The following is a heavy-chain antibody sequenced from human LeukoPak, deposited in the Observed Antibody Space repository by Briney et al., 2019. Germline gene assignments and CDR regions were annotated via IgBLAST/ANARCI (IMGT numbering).Heavy chain of an antibody. CDR1: GFTVSSNY. CDR2: IYSGGST. V-gene: IGHV3-53*01. D-gene: IGHD1-26*01. CDR3: ASNIVGAPEFDY. J-gene: IGHJ4*02. Sequence: GSLRLSCAASGFTVSSNYMSWVRQAPGKGLERVSVIYSGGSTYYADSVKGRFTISRDNSKNTLYLQMNSLRAEDTAVYYCASNIVGAPEFDYWGQGTLVTVSS.